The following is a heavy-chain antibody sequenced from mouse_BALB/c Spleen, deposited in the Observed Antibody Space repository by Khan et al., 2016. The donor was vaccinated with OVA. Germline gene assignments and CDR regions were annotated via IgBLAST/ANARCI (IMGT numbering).Heavy chain of an antibody. Sequence: VQLQQSGPGLVAPSQSLSITCTVSGFSLTSYGVHWVRQPPGKGLEWLVVIWSDGSTNYNSVLKSRLSISKDNSKSQVFLKKNSLQTDDTAIYYCARWFDGYSSLYAMDYWGQGTSVTVSS. CDR1: GFSLTSYG. CDR2: IWSDGST. J-gene: IGHJ4*01. D-gene: IGHD2-3*01. CDR3: ARWFDGYSSLYAMDY. V-gene: IGHV2-6*02.